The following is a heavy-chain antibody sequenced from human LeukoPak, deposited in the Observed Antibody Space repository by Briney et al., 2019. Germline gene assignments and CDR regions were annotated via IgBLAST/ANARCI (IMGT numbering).Heavy chain of an antibody. CDR1: GGTFSSYA. CDR3: ARELAGTFYFDY. V-gene: IGHV1-69*04. CDR2: IIPILGIA. J-gene: IGHJ4*02. Sequence: SVKVSCKASGGTFSSYAISWVRQAPGQGLEWTGRIIPILGIANYAQKFQGRVTITADKSTSTAYMELSSLRSEDTAVYYCARELAGTFYFDYWGQGTLVTVSS. D-gene: IGHD6-13*01.